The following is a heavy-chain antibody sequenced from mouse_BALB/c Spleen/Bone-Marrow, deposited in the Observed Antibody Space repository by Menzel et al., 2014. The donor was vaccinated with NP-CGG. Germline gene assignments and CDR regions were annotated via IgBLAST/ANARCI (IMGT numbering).Heavy chain of an antibody. CDR3: ARDRGGSSRALDY. CDR1: GFSLTSYG. CDR2: IWAGGST. V-gene: IGHV2-9*02. Sequence: VMLVESGPGLVAPSQNLSITCTVSGFSLTSYGVHWVRQPPGKGLEWLGVIWAGGSTIYNSALMSRLSISKDNSKSQVFLKMNSLQTDDTALYYCARDRGGSSRALDYWGRGTSVTVSS. D-gene: IGHD1-1*02. J-gene: IGHJ4*01.